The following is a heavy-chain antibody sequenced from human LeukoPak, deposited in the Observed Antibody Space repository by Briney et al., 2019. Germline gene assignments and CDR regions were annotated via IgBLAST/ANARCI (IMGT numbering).Heavy chain of an antibody. V-gene: IGHV1-2*02. Sequence: ASVKVSCKASGYTFTDYYIHWVRQAPGQGLEWVGYINPNIGATKYAQKFQGRVTMTRDTSITTAYMELSRLKSDDTAVYYCARVGGVIVMTAFDIWGQGTMVTVSS. CDR3: ARVGGVIVMTAFDI. J-gene: IGHJ3*02. CDR1: GYTFTDYY. CDR2: INPNIGAT. D-gene: IGHD3-16*02.